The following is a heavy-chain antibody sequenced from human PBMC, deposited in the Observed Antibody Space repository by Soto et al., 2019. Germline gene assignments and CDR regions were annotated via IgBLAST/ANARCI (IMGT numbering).Heavy chain of an antibody. V-gene: IGHV3-48*01. CDR3: ARDGGYYDDAFDI. CDR2: ISSSSSTI. CDR1: GFTFSSYS. Sequence: EVQLVESGGGLVQPGGSLRLSCAASGFTFSSYSMNWVRQAPGKGLEWVSYISSSSSTIYYADSVKGRFTISRDNAKNSLYLQMNRLRAEDTAVYYCARDGGYYDDAFDIWGQGTMVTVSS. J-gene: IGHJ3*02. D-gene: IGHD3-22*01.